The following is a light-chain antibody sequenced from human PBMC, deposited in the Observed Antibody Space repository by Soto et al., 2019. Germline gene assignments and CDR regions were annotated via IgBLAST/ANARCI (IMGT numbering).Light chain of an antibody. CDR1: SSDVGRYNI. Sequence: QSALTQPASVSGSPGQSITISCTGTSSDVGRYNIVSWYQQHPGKAPKLMIYEVSKRPSGVSNRFSGSKSGNTASLTISGLQAEDEADYYCCSYAGSSTPVVFGGGTKVTVL. CDR2: EVS. J-gene: IGLJ2*01. CDR3: CSYAGSSTPVV. V-gene: IGLV2-23*02.